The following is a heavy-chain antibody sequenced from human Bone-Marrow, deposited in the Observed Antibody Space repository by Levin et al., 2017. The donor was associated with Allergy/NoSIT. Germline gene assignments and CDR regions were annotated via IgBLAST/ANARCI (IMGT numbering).Heavy chain of an antibody. CDR2: IHYRGSS. Sequence: SETLSLTCTVSGGSLTSSPYYWGWIRQSPGTGLEWIGSIHYRGSSYYNPSLKRRSTISLGTSKNHFSLELTPWTAADTASYYCATTYYYSSGGPFDIWGQGTVVTVSS. D-gene: IGHD3-10*01. V-gene: IGHV4-39*01. J-gene: IGHJ3*02. CDR1: GGSLTSSPYY. CDR3: ATTYYYSSGGPFDI.